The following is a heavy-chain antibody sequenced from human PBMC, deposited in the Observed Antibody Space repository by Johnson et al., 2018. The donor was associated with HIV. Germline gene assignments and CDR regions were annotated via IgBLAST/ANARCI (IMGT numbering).Heavy chain of an antibody. CDR3: AKDVGNYWPDAFDI. J-gene: IGHJ3*02. CDR1: GFTFSSYD. Sequence: VQLVESGGGFVQPGGSLRLSCAASGFTFSSYDMHWVRQATGKGLEWVSAIGTAGDTYYADSVKGRFTISRDNAKNSLYLQMNSLRAEDTALYYCAKDVGNYWPDAFDIWGQGTMVTVSS. CDR2: IGTAGDT. V-gene: IGHV3-13*01. D-gene: IGHD3-22*01.